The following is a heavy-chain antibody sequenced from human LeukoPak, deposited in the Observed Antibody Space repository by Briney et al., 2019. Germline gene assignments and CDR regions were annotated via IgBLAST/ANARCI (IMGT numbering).Heavy chain of an antibody. D-gene: IGHD6-13*01. CDR1: GFTFSSHG. CDR3: AITASGRLSDY. J-gene: IGHJ4*02. V-gene: IGHV3-64D*09. CDR2: FSSNGLST. Sequence: GGSLRLSCAASGFTFSSHGMHWVRQAPGKGLEYVSGFSSNGLSTYYADSVKGRFTVSRDNSKNTLYLQMSSLRAEDTAVYYCAITASGRLSDYWGQGTLVTVSS.